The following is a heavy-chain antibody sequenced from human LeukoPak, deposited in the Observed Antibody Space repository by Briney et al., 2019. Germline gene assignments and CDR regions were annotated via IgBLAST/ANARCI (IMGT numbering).Heavy chain of an antibody. V-gene: IGHV3-9*01. CDR3: AKGRSSGTSTPLDY. CDR2: ISWNSGSI. D-gene: IGHD3-22*01. J-gene: IGHJ4*02. Sequence: PGGSLRLSCAASGFTFSSYGMHWVRQAPGKGLEWVSGISWNSGSIGYADSVKGRFTISRDNAKNSLYLQMNSLRAEDTALYYCAKGRSSGTSTPLDYWGQGTLVTVSS. CDR1: GFTFSSYG.